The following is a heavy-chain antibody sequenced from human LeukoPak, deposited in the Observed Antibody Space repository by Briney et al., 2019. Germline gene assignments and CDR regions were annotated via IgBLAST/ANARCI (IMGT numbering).Heavy chain of an antibody. V-gene: IGHV3-33*01. J-gene: IGHJ4*02. CDR1: GFTFSNCD. CDR3: ASSAGALIDC. CDR2: IWFDGSNK. Sequence: GRSLRLSCAASGFTFSNCDMHWVRQAPGKGLEWVAVIWFDGSNKFYADSVKGRFTISRDNSKNTLYLQMNSLRAEDTAVYYCASSAGALIDCWGQGTLV. D-gene: IGHD6-13*01.